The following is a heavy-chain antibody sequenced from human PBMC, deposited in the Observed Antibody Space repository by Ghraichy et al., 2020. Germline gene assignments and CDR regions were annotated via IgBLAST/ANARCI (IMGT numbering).Heavy chain of an antibody. CDR3: ARDLYSYGGYYYYGMDV. J-gene: IGHJ6*02. D-gene: IGHD5-18*01. CDR1: GGTFSSYA. Sequence: VKVSCKASGGTFSSYAISWVRQAPGQGLEWMGRIIPILGIANYAQKFQGRVTITADKSTSTAYMELSSLRSEDTAVYYCARDLYSYGGYYYYGMDVWGQGTTVTVSS. CDR2: IIPILGIA. V-gene: IGHV1-69*10.